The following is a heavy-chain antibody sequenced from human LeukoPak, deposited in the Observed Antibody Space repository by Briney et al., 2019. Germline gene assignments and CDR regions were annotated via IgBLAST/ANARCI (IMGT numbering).Heavy chain of an antibody. V-gene: IGHV1-69*04. J-gene: IGHJ6*02. Sequence: GASVKVSCKASGGTFSSYAISWVRQAPGQGLEWMGRIIPILGIANYAQKFQGRVTITADKSTSTAYIELSSLRSEDTAVYYCARDQVGASLYYYGMDVWGQGTTVTVSS. CDR3: ARDQVGASLYYYGMDV. CDR2: IIPILGIA. D-gene: IGHD1-26*01. CDR1: GGTFSSYA.